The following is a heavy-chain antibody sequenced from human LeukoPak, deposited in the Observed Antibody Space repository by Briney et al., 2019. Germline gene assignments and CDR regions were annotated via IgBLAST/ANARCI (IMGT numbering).Heavy chain of an antibody. CDR3: ARDSQHLNFDY. V-gene: IGHV3-7*04. D-gene: IGHD3-3*02. CDR1: GFTFSNYW. J-gene: IGHJ4*02. CDR2: IKEDGGEK. Sequence: GGSLRLSCAASGFTFSNYWMNWVRQAPGKGLEWVANIKEDGGEKFYVDSVKGRLIISRDNAKNSLYLQMNSLRAEDTAVYYCARDSQHLNFDYWGQGTLVTVSS.